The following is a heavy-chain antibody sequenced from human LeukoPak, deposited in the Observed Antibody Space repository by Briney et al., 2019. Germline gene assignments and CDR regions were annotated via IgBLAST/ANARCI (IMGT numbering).Heavy chain of an antibody. V-gene: IGHV4-34*01. J-gene: IGHJ3*02. CDR2: INHSGST. D-gene: IGHD3-3*01. Sequence: SETLSLTCAVYGGSFSGYYWSWIRQPPGKGLEWIGEINHSGSTNYNPSLKSRVTISVDTSKNQFSLKLSSVTAADTAVYYCARVGINPSVFGSCAFDIWGQGTMVTVSS. CDR3: ARVGINPSVFGSCAFDI. CDR1: GGSFSGYY.